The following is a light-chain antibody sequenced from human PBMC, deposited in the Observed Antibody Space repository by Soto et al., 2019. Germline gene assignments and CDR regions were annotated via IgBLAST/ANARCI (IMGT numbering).Light chain of an antibody. CDR2: DAS. Sequence: EFVLTQSPGTLSLSPGERATLSCRASQTVRNNYLAWYQQKPGQAPRLLIYDASTRATDIPDRFSGSGYGTEFTLTISSLQSEDFAVYYCQQYSSWPPVLTFGGGTKVDIK. CDR1: QTVRNNY. V-gene: IGKV3-20*01. CDR3: QQYSSWPPVLT. J-gene: IGKJ4*01.